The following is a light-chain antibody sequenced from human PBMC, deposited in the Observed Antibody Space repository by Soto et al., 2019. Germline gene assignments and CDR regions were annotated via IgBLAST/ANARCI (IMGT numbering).Light chain of an antibody. V-gene: IGLV1-40*01. CDR1: SSNIGAGYD. CDR3: QSYDSSLSGSV. CDR2: DNI. J-gene: IGLJ2*01. Sequence: QSVLTQPPSVSGAPGQRVTISCTGSSSNIGAGYDVHWYQQLPGTAPKLLIYDNINRPSGVPDRFSGSQSGASASLAITGLQAADEADYYCQSYDSSLSGSVFGGGTKLTVL.